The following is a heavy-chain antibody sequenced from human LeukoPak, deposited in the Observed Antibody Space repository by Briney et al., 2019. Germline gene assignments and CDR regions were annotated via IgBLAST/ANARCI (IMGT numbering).Heavy chain of an antibody. V-gene: IGHV3-53*01. Sequence: GGSLRLSCAASGLTVSGNYLTWVRQAPGKGLEWVSVIYTGSSTYYADSVKGRFTISRDNSKNMLYLQMNSLRAEDTAVYYCARARSSYYYAMDVWGQGTTVTVSS. CDR1: GLTVSGNY. CDR3: ARARSSYYYAMDV. J-gene: IGHJ6*02. CDR2: IYTGSST.